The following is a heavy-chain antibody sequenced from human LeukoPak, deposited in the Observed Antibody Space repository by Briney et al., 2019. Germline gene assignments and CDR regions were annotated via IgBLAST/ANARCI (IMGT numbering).Heavy chain of an antibody. V-gene: IGHV1-46*01. CDR2: INPSGGST. J-gene: IGHJ3*02. CDR3: ARSSQNDAFDI. Sequence: ASVEVSCKASGYTFTSYYMHWVRQAPGQGLEWMGIINPSGGSTSYAQKFQGRVTMTRDMSTSTVYMELSSLRSEDTTVYYCARSSQNDAFDIWGQGTMVTVSS. CDR1: GYTFTSYY. D-gene: IGHD6-6*01.